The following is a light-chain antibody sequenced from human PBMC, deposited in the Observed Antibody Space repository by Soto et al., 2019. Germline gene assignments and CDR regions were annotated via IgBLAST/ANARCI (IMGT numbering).Light chain of an antibody. Sequence: QSVLTQPPSVSGAPGQRVTISCTRSTSNIGAGFDVQWYQQLPGTAPKLLIYGNSNRPSGVPDRFSGSKSGTSASLAITGLQAEDEADYYCHSYDSSLSASVFVPVSKVTV. CDR2: GNS. V-gene: IGLV1-40*01. CDR3: HSYDSSLSASV. CDR1: TSNIGAGFD. J-gene: IGLJ1*01.